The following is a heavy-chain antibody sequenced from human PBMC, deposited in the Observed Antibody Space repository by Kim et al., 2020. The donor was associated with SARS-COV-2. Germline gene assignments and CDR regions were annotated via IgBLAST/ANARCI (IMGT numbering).Heavy chain of an antibody. CDR2: T. J-gene: IGHJ4*02. Sequence: TYYADSVKGRFTISRDNSKNTLYLQMSSLRAEDTAVYYCVKAEAVAAFDYWGQGTLVTVSS. V-gene: IGHV3-64D*09. D-gene: IGHD6-19*01. CDR3: VKAEAVAAFDY.